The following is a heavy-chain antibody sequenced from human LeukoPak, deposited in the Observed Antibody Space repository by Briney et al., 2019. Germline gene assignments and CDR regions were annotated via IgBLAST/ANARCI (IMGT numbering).Heavy chain of an antibody. J-gene: IGHJ4*02. CDR2: IYPVDSDR. CDR3: ARRVDDSSGFYYFDY. V-gene: IGHV5-51*01. Sequence: RGESLKISCKGSGYKFTNYWIGWVRQMPGKGLEWMGIIYPVDSDRRYSPSFQGQVTISADKSISTAYLQWSSLKASDTAMYYCARRVDDSSGFYYFDYWGQGTLVTVSS. CDR1: GYKFTNYW. D-gene: IGHD3-22*01.